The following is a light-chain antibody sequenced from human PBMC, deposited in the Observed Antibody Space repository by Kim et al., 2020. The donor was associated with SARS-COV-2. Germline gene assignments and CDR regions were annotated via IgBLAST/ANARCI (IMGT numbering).Light chain of an antibody. Sequence: QAVVTQEPSLTVSPGGTVTLTCASSTGAVTSGHSPYWFQQKPGQAPRTLIYDISNKHSWTPARFSDSLLGDKAALTLSGAQPEDEADYYCLLSFGGTRLVAFGGGTQLTVL. V-gene: IGLV7-46*01. CDR1: TGAVTSGHS. CDR3: LLSFGGTRLVA. CDR2: DIS. J-gene: IGLJ2*01.